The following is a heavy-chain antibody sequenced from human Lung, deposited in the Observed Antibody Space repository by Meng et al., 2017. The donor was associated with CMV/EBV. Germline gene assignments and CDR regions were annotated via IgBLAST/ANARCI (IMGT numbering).Heavy chain of an antibody. J-gene: IGHJ1*01. CDR3: LRRSGGSV. CDR1: GDSITHHNW. D-gene: IGHD3-10*01. Sequence: VQCREPGQARSKPSASLSLTCAVSGDSITHHNWWSWVRQPPGKGLEWIGEIPHRGSSAYNPSLKSRVSMSIDKSKNQFSLKLTSVTAADTAVYHCLRRSGGSVWGQGTLVTVSS. CDR2: IPHRGSS. V-gene: IGHV4-4*02.